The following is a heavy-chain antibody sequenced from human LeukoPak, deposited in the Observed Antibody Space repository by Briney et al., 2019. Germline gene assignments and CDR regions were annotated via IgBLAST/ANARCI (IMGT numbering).Heavy chain of an antibody. D-gene: IGHD3-22*01. CDR1: GGSVSTGTYF. CDR2: IFYSGST. V-gene: IGHV4-61*01. CDR3: ARDLSSGYYYYFDY. J-gene: IGHJ4*02. Sequence: PSETLSLTCTVSGGSVSTGTYFWSWIRQPPGKGLEWIGEIFYSGSTNYNPSLKSRVTISVDTSKNQFSLKLNSVTAADTAVYYCARDLSSGYYYYFDYWGQGTLVTVSS.